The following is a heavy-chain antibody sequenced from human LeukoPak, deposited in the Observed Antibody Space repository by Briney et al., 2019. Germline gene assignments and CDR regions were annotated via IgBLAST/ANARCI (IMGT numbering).Heavy chain of an antibody. D-gene: IGHD2-2*01. CDR2: ISAYNGNT. Sequence: GASVKVSCKASGYTFTSYGISWVRQAPGQGLEWMGWISAYNGNTNYAQKLQGRVTMTTDTSTSTAYMELRSLRSDDTAVYYCARALLRYCSSTSCYWFDPWGQGTLVTVSS. CDR3: ARALLRYCSSTSCYWFDP. V-gene: IGHV1-18*01. J-gene: IGHJ5*02. CDR1: GYTFTSYG.